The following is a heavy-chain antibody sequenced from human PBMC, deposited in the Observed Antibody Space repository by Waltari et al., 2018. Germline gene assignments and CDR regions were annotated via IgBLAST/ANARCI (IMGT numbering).Heavy chain of an antibody. J-gene: IGHJ6*02. V-gene: IGHV3-30*04. Sequence: QVQLVESGGGVVQPGRSLRLSCAAPEFTLRSYALPWVRQAPGKGLEWVAVISYNERNIYYVDTVKGRFTISRDNSKKMLYLQMNSLRVEDTAVYYCARDYCDRTNCHGMDVWGQGTTVTVSS. CDR3: ARDYCDRTNCHGMDV. CDR1: EFTLRSYA. CDR2: ISYNERNI. D-gene: IGHD3-22*01.